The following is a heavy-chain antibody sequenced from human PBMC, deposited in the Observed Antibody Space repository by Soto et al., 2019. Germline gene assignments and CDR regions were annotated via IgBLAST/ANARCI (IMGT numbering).Heavy chain of an antibody. V-gene: IGHV3-74*01. J-gene: IGHJ4*02. CDR3: ARGSSSWYVSFDS. CDR1: GFTLSSNW. Sequence: TGGSLRLSCAASGFTLSSNWMHWVRQAPGKGLVWVSRINSDGSFTSYADSVKGRFTISRDNAKNTLSLQMNSLRAEDTAVYYCARGSSSWYVSFDSWGQGTLVTVSS. D-gene: IGHD6-13*01. CDR2: INSDGSFT.